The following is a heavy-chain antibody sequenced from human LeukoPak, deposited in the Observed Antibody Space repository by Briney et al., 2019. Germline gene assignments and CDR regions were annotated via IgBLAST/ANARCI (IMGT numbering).Heavy chain of an antibody. D-gene: IGHD5-24*01. CDR1: GYTFTSYG. J-gene: IGHJ4*02. Sequence: ASVKVSCKASGYTFTSYGISWVRQAPGQGLEWMGWVSAYNGNTDYAQKLQGRVTMTTDTSTSTAYMELRSLRSDDTAVYYCARGGMEMATIIQYYFDYWGQGTLVTVSS. CDR3: ARGGMEMATIIQYYFDY. V-gene: IGHV1-18*01. CDR2: VSAYNGNT.